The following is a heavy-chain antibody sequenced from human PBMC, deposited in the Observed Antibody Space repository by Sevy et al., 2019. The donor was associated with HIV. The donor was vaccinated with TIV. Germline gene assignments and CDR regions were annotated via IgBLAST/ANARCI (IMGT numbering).Heavy chain of an antibody. D-gene: IGHD4-17*01. J-gene: IGHJ6*02. V-gene: IGHV3-23*01. CDR3: AKGRPTVTRLYYYGMDV. Sequence: GGSLRLSCAASGFTFSSYAMSWVRQAPGKGLEWVSAISGSGGNTYYADSVKGRFTISRDKSKNTLYLQMNSLRAEDTAVYYCAKGRPTVTRLYYYGMDVWGQGTTVTVSS. CDR1: GFTFSSYA. CDR2: ISGSGGNT.